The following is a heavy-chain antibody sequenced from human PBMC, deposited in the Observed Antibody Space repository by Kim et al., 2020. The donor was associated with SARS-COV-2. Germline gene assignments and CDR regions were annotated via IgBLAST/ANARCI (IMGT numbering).Heavy chain of an antibody. J-gene: IGHJ4*02. D-gene: IGHD6-19*01. V-gene: IGHV3-49*02. Sequence: GTTEYAASVKGRFTISRDDSKSIADLQMNSLKTEDTAVYYCTREWLVQNYWGQGTLVTVSS. CDR2: GTT. CDR3: TREWLVQNY.